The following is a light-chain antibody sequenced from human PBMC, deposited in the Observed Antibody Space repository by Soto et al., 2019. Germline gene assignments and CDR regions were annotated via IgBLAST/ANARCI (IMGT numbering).Light chain of an antibody. CDR2: GNT. CDR1: SSNIGAGFD. J-gene: IGLJ1*01. CDR3: QSYDNSLTGFYV. Sequence: QSVLTQPPSASGAPGQRVTISCTGNSSNIGAGFDVLWYRHPPGKAPKLLIYGNTNRPSGVPGRFSASKSGTSASLAITGLQAEDEADYYCQSYDNSLTGFYVFGTGTKLTVL. V-gene: IGLV1-40*01.